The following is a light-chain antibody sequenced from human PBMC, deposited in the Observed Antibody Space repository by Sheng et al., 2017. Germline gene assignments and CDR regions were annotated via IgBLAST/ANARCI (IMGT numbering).Light chain of an antibody. V-gene: IGKV3-15*01. J-gene: IGKJ1*01. CDR1: QSVTRN. CDR2: GAS. CDR3: QQYSNWPPWT. Sequence: EIVMTQSPATLSVSLGERATLSCRASQSVTRNLAWYQQKPGQPPRLLIYGASTRATGLPARFSGSGSGTEFTLTISSLQSEDFAVYYCQQYSNWPPWTFGQGTKVEIK.